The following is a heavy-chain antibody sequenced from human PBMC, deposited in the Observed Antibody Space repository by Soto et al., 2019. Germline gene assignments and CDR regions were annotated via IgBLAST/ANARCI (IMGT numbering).Heavy chain of an antibody. Sequence: GGSLKISCKGSGYSFTSYWIGWVRQMPGKGLEWMGIIYPGDSDTRYSPSFQGQVTISADKSISTAYLQWSSLKASDTAMYYCARPREAGKNYYGVDVWGQGTTVTVSS. CDR3: ARPREAGKNYYGVDV. D-gene: IGHD6-19*01. J-gene: IGHJ6*02. V-gene: IGHV5-51*01. CDR1: GYSFTSYW. CDR2: IYPGDSDT.